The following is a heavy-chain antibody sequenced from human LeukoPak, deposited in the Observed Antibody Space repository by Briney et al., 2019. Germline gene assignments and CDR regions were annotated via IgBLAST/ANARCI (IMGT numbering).Heavy chain of an antibody. D-gene: IGHD3-10*01. CDR2: INHSGST. Sequence: SETLSLTCAVYGGSFSGYYWSWIRQPPGKGLEWIGEINHSGSTNYNPSLKSRVTISVDTSKNQFSLKLSSVTAADTAVYYCARGPRYYGSGSYYPFYMDVWGKGTTVTVSS. CDR3: ARGPRYYGSGSYYPFYMDV. V-gene: IGHV4-34*01. J-gene: IGHJ6*03. CDR1: GGSFSGYY.